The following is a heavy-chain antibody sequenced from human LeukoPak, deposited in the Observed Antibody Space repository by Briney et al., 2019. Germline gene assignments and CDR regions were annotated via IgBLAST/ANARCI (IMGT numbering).Heavy chain of an antibody. V-gene: IGHV4-59*11. J-gene: IGHJ5*02. CDR3: ARVLDHCSSTSCYLVGWFDP. Sequence: SETLSLTCTVSGGSISSHYWSWIRQPPGKGLEWIGYIYYSGSTNYNPSLKSRVTISVDTSKNQFSLKLSSVTAADTAVYYCARVLDHCSSTSCYLVGWFDPWGQGTLVTVSS. CDR2: IYYSGST. D-gene: IGHD2-2*01. CDR1: GGSISSHY.